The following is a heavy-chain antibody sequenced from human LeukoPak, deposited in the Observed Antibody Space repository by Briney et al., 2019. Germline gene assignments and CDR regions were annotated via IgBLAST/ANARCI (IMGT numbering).Heavy chain of an antibody. J-gene: IGHJ5*02. Sequence: GGSLRLSCAASGFXFSSYAMSWVRQAPGKGLEWVSAISGSGGSTYYADSVKGRFTISRDNSKNTLYLQMNSLRAEDTAVYYCAKDPDSSSWYGPFDPWGQGTLVTVSS. CDR1: GFXFSSYA. CDR2: ISGSGGST. CDR3: AKDPDSSSWYGPFDP. D-gene: IGHD6-13*01. V-gene: IGHV3-23*01.